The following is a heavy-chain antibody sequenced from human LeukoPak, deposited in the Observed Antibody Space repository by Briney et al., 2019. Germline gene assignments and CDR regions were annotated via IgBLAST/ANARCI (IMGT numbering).Heavy chain of an antibody. J-gene: IGHJ6*03. Sequence: GGSLRLSCEGPEHMVRNSYMSWVRQSPGGLEWVSVIYSGGSTDYADSVKGRFTTSRDTSKNTLYLQMNDVRAEDTGIYYCVRDLRDRRGYSNYYMDVWGKGTTVTVSS. V-gene: IGHV3-53*01. CDR2: IYSGGST. CDR3: VRDLRDRRGYSNYYMDV. D-gene: IGHD3-10*01. CDR1: EHMVRNSY.